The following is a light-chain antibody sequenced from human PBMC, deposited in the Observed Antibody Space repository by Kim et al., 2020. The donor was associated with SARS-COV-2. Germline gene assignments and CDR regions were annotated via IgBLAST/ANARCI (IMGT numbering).Light chain of an antibody. J-gene: IGLJ3*02. Sequence: QSVLTQPPSASGTPGQRVTISCSGSSSNIGSNTVNWYQQLPGTAPKLLIYSNNQRPSGVPDRFSGSKSGTSASLAISGLQSEDVADYYCAAWDDSLNVWVFGRGTQLTVL. CDR3: AAWDDSLNVWV. V-gene: IGLV1-44*01. CDR2: SNN. CDR1: SSNIGSNT.